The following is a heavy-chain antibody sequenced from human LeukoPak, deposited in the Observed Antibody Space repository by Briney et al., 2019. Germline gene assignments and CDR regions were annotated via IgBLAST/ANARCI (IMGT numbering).Heavy chain of an antibody. CDR1: GFSLSSIY. D-gene: IGHD1-1*01. Sequence: PGGSLSLSCAASGFSLSSIYMNWVRQAPGKGLEWVSVIYSDGTTYYADSVKGRFTISRDDSKNTLYLHMNSLRAEDTAVYYCARAPNWRFDHWGQGTLVTVSS. V-gene: IGHV3-53*01. CDR2: IYSDGTT. J-gene: IGHJ4*02. CDR3: ARAPNWRFDH.